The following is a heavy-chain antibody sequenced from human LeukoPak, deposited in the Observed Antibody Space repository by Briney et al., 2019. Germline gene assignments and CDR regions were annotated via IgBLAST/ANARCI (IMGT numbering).Heavy chain of an antibody. CDR2: IYPGDADI. CDR3: ARSDYGGNSFDY. J-gene: IGHJ4*02. D-gene: IGHD4-23*01. Sequence: GESLKISCKGSGYTFTTHWNGWVRQMPGKGLEWMGIIYPGDADIKYSPSSQGQVTISADKSVTTAYLQWSSLKASDTAMYYCARSDYGGNSFDYWGQGTLVTVSS. V-gene: IGHV5-51*01. CDR1: GYTFTTHW.